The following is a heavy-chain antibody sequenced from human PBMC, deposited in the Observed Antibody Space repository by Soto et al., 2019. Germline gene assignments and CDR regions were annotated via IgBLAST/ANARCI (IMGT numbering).Heavy chain of an antibody. D-gene: IGHD6-13*01. CDR1: GGSIRSGGYS. V-gene: IGHV4-30-2*01. CDR3: ARDDGTGMDV. CDR2: IYHSGST. J-gene: IGHJ6*02. Sequence: PLEIRSLACAVSGGSIRSGGYSWSWIRQPPGKGLEWIGYIYHSGSTYYNPSLKSRVTISVDRSKNQFSLKLRSVTAADAAVYYCARDDGTGMDVWGRGTAVT.